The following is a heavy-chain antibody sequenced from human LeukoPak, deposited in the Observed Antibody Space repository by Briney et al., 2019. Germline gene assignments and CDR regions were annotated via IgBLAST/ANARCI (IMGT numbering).Heavy chain of an antibody. CDR3: ARRFSSSWYYFGY. V-gene: IGHV5-51*01. J-gene: IGHJ4*02. Sequence: GESLKISCKGSGYSFTSYWIGWVRQMPGKGLEWMGIIYPDDSDTVYSPSFQGQVTISADKSISTAYLQWSSLKASDTAVYYCARRFSSSWYYFGYWGQGTLVTVSS. D-gene: IGHD6-13*01. CDR1: GYSFTSYW. CDR2: IYPDDSDT.